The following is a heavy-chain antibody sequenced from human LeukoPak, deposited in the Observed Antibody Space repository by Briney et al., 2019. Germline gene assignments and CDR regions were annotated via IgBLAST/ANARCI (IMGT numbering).Heavy chain of an antibody. Sequence: PGGSLRLSCAASGFAFSSYSMNWVRQAPGKGLEWVSSISSSGSYIYYADSVKGRFTISRDNAKNSLYLQMNSQRAEDTAVYYCARSSYSSSSSVWGQGTMVTVSS. V-gene: IGHV3-21*04. J-gene: IGHJ3*01. CDR3: ARSSYSSSSSV. D-gene: IGHD6-6*01. CDR2: ISSSGSYI. CDR1: GFAFSSYS.